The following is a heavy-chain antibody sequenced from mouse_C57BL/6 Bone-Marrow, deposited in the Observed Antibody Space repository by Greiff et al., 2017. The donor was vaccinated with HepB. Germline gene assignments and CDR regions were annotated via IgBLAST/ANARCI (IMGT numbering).Heavy chain of an antibody. V-gene: IGHV5-12*01. CDR3: ARAYYSKKGYFDV. D-gene: IGHD2-5*01. J-gene: IGHJ1*03. Sequence: DVMLVESGGGLVQPGGSLKLSCAASGFTFSDYYMYWVRQTPEKRLEWVAYISNGGGSTYYPDTVKGRFTISRDNAKNTLYLQMSRLKSEDTAMYYCARAYYSKKGYFDVWGTGTTVTVSS. CDR1: GFTFSDYY. CDR2: ISNGGGST.